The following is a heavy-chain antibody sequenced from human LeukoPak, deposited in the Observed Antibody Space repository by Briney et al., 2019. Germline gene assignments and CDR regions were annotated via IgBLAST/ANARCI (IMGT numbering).Heavy chain of an antibody. J-gene: IGHJ4*02. CDR2: IYYSGST. CDR1: GGSIKSNNHY. V-gene: IGHV4-39*07. Sequence: PSETLSLTCTVSGGSIKSNNHYWGWIRQPPGKGLEWIGSIYYSGSTYYNPSLKSRVTISVDTSKNQISLKLSSVTAADTAVYYCARTPSVYCSGGDCYPGHFDYWGQGTLVTVSS. D-gene: IGHD2-15*01. CDR3: ARTPSVYCSGGDCYPGHFDY.